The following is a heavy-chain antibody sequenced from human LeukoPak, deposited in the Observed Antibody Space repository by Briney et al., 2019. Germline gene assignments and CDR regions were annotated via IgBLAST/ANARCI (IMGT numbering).Heavy chain of an antibody. CDR2: INHSGST. Sequence: SETLSLTCAVYGGSFSGYYWSCIRQPPGKGLEWIGEINHSGSTNYNPSLKSRVTISVDTSKNQFSLKLSSVTAADTAVYYCARIGNNCSSTSCYTSSYFDYWGQGTLVTVSS. CDR3: ARIGNNCSSTSCYTSSYFDY. D-gene: IGHD2-2*02. CDR1: GGSFSGYY. J-gene: IGHJ4*02. V-gene: IGHV4-34*01.